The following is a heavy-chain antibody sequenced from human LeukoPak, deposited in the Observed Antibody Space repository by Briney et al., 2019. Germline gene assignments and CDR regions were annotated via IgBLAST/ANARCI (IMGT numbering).Heavy chain of an antibody. CDR2: ISSSGSTI. CDR3: ARRDYSDSSGCNY. Sequence: GGSLRLSCAASGFRFSIYEMNWVRQASGKGLEWVSYISSSGSTIYYADSVKGRFTISRDNAKNSLYLQMNSLRAEDTAVYYCARRDYSDSSGCNYWGQGTLVTVSS. CDR1: GFRFSIYE. V-gene: IGHV3-48*03. J-gene: IGHJ4*02. D-gene: IGHD3-22*01.